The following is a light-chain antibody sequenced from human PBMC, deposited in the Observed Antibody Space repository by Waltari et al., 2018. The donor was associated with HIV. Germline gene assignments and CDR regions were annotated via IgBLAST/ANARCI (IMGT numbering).Light chain of an antibody. Sequence: QSALTQHPSASGSLGQSVTIFCTGIRSDLGEDKDVSWYQHNTGKAPTLLIYGVTQRPAGASCLCSAATSGNTAFLTVSGLQPDDEADYYCCSYTGRGSHVFGSGTSVTVL. CDR2: GVT. CDR1: RSDLGEDKD. J-gene: IGLJ1*01. CDR3: CSYTGRGSHV. V-gene: IGLV2-8*01.